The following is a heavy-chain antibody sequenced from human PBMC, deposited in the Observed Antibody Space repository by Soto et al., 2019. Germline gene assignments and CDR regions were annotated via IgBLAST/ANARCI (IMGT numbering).Heavy chain of an antibody. D-gene: IGHD6-19*01. CDR3: ARVGVAGKVPLHY. J-gene: IGHJ4*02. V-gene: IGHV1-46*01. Sequence: GSMKVSRKASGYTFTRYHIHWVRQAPGQGLEWMGIINPSGGSTSYAQKFQGRVTMTRDTSTSTVYMELSSLRSEDTAVYYCARVGVAGKVPLHYWGQGTLVTVSS. CDR2: INPSGGST. CDR1: GYTFTRYH.